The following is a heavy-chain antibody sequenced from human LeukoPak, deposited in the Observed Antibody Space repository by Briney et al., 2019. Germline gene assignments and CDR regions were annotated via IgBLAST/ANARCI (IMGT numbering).Heavy chain of an antibody. J-gene: IGHJ4*02. D-gene: IGHD2-2*03. V-gene: IGHV3-21*01. CDR2: ISSSSSYI. Sequence: GGSLRLSCAASGFTFSSYSMNWVRQAPGKGLEWVSSISSSSSYIYYADSVKGRFTISRDNAKNSLYLQMNSLRAEDTAVYYCARDSVDIVVVPAAFSYWGQGTLVTVSS. CDR1: GFTFSSYS. CDR3: ARDSVDIVVVPAAFSY.